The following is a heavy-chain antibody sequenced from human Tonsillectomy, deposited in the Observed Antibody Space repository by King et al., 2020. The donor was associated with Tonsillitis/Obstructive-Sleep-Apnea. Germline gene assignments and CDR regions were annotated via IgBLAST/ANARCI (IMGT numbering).Heavy chain of an antibody. Sequence: VQLVESGAEVKKPGESLRISCKGSGYSFTNYWISWVRQMPGKGLEWMGKIDPSDSYTNYSPSFQGHVTISADKSISTAYLQWSSLKASDTAMYYCARVPAVTYYYIYYMDVWGKGTTVTVSS. CDR3: ARVPAVTYYYIYYMDV. J-gene: IGHJ6*03. V-gene: IGHV5-10-1*01. D-gene: IGHD4-11*01. CDR2: IDPSDSYT. CDR1: GYSFTNYW.